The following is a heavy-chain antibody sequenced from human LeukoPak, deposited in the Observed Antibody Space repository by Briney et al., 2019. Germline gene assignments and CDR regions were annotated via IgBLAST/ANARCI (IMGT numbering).Heavy chain of an antibody. V-gene: IGHV4-4*02. D-gene: IGHD5-24*01. J-gene: IGHJ4*02. CDR3: VEAPNPYYFDD. CDR1: GGSISSNNW. CDR2: IYNSGTT. Sequence: PSGTLSLTCAVSGGSISSNNWWGWVRQPPGKGLEWIGYIYNSGTTYYNPSLKSRVTISVDTSKNQFSLKLNSMSAADTAVYYCVEAPNPYYFDDWGQGTLVTVSS.